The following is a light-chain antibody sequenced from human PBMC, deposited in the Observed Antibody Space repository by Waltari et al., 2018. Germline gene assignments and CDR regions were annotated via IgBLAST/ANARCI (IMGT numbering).Light chain of an antibody. V-gene: IGKV3-20*01. CDR2: GAS. CDR1: QSVSRT. Sequence: EIVLTQSPATLSLSPGARATLSWRASQSVSRTLAWYQQKPGQAPRLLIYGASTSATGIPERFSGGGSGTDFSLTISRLEPEDFAVYYCQHYVRLPVTFGQGTKVEIK. J-gene: IGKJ1*01. CDR3: QHYVRLPVT.